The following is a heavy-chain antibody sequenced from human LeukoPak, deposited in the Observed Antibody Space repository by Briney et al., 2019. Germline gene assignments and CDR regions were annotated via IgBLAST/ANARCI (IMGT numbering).Heavy chain of an antibody. CDR1: GFTFSSHW. J-gene: IGHJ4*02. CDR2: IRQDGSEK. CDR3: ASDIEPPGLFWDY. V-gene: IGHV3-7*05. D-gene: IGHD1-14*01. Sequence: PGGSLRLSCAASGFTFSSHWMSWVRQAPGKGLEWVANIRQDGSEKYYVDSVKGRFTISRDNAKNSLYLQMNSLRAEDTAVYYCASDIEPPGLFWDYWGQGALVTVSS.